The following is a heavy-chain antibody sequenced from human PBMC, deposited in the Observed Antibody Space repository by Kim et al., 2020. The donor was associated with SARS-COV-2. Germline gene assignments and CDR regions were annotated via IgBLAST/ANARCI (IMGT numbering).Heavy chain of an antibody. Sequence: SETLSLTCTVSGGSISSGGYYWSWIRQHPGKGLEWIGYIYYSGSTYYNPSLKSRVTISVDTSKNQFSLKLSSVTAADTAVYYCARERGVTMIVVAEPDAFDIWGQGTMVTVSS. CDR3: ARERGVTMIVVAEPDAFDI. D-gene: IGHD3-22*01. CDR2: IYYSGST. J-gene: IGHJ3*02. CDR1: GGSISSGGYY. V-gene: IGHV4-31*03.